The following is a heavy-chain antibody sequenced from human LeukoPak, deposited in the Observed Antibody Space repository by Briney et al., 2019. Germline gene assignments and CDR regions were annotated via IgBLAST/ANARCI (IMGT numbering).Heavy chain of an antibody. V-gene: IGHV4-4*09. CDR3: ARGTDFWSGYLASTYYMDV. Sequence: PSETQSLTCTVSGGSVSSYYWSWIRQPPGKGLEWIGYIYTSGSTNYNPSLKSRVTISVDTSKNQFSLKLSSVTAADTAVYYCARGTDFWSGYLASTYYMDVWGKGTTVTVSS. CDR1: GGSVSSYY. CDR2: IYTSGST. J-gene: IGHJ6*03. D-gene: IGHD3-3*01.